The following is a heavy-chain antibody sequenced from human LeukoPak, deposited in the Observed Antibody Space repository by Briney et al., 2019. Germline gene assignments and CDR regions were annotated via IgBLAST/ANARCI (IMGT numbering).Heavy chain of an antibody. CDR3: ARDNWNDGPIDY. CDR2: IYYSGST. V-gene: IGHV4-30-4*08. D-gene: IGHD1-1*01. J-gene: IGHJ4*02. CDR1: AGSISSGDYY. Sequence: RASETLSLTCPVSAGSISSGDYYWSWIRQPPGKGREWIGYIYYSGSTYYNPSLKSRVTISVDTSKNQFSLKLSSVTAADTAVYYCARDNWNDGPIDYWGQGTLVTVSS.